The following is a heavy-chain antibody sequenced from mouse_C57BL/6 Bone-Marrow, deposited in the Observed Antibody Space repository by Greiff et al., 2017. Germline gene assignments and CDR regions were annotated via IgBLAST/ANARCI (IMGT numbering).Heavy chain of an antibody. CDR1: GYAFSSSW. CDR3: ARDSGYFDY. CDR2: IYPGDGDT. Sequence: LVESGPELVKPGASVKISCKASGYAFSSSWMNWVKQRPGKGLEWIGRIYPGDGDTNYNGKFKGKATLTADKSSSTAYLQLSSLTSEGSAVYFCARDSGYFDYWGQGTTLTVSS. J-gene: IGHJ2*01. D-gene: IGHD1-3*01. V-gene: IGHV1-82*01.